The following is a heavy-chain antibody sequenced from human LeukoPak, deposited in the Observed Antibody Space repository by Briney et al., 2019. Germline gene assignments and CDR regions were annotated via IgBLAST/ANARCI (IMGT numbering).Heavy chain of an antibody. D-gene: IGHD2-15*01. CDR2: IYPGDSDT. CDR3: ARPYWGDCSGGSCYFGAFDI. V-gene: IGHV5-51*01. J-gene: IGHJ3*02. CDR1: GYSFTSYW. Sequence: GESLKISCKGSGYSFTSYWIGWVRQMPGKGLEWMGIIYPGDSDTRYSPSFQGQVTISADKSISTAYLQWSSLKASDTAMYYCARPYWGDCSGGSCYFGAFDIWGQGTMVTVSS.